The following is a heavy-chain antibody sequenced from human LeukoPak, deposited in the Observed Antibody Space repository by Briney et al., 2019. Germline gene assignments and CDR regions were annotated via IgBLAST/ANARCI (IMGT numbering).Heavy chain of an antibody. J-gene: IGHJ4*02. D-gene: IGHD3-10*01. CDR3: ARVLWFGGIYYFDY. Sequence: PGGSLRLSCAASGFSFRSFWMSWVRQAPGKGLEGVAGIREDGSDKYYVESVKGRFTISRENARNSLYLQLNSLRAEDTAVYYCARVLWFGGIYYFDYWGQGPLVTVSS. CDR1: GFSFRSFW. CDR2: IREDGSDK. V-gene: IGHV3-7*04.